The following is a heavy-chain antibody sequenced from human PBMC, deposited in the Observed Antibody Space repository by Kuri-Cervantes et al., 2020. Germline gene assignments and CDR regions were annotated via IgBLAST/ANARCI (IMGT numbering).Heavy chain of an antibody. CDR3: ARSWNGYALEFDY. D-gene: IGHD5-12*01. Sequence: ASVKVSCKASGYTFNGYYMHWVRQAPGQGLEWMGWINPNSGGTNYAQKFQGWVTMTRDTSISTAYMELSRLRSEDTAVYYCARSWNGYALEFDYWGQGTLVTVSS. CDR2: INPNSGGT. V-gene: IGHV1-2*04. J-gene: IGHJ4*02. CDR1: GYTFNGYY.